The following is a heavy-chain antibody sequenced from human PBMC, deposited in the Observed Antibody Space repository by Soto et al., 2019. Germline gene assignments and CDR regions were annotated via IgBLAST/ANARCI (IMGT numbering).Heavy chain of an antibody. J-gene: IGHJ4*02. CDR3: VRDGGMATVPTLDFDY. CDR1: GYTFTGYY. Sequence: ASVKVSCKASGYTFTGYYIHWVRQAPGQGLEWMGWINPNSGGTNYAQKFQGWVTMTRDTSICTAYMELSRLRSDDTAVYYCVRDGGMATVPTLDFDYWGQGTLVTVSS. CDR2: INPNSGGT. V-gene: IGHV1-2*04. D-gene: IGHD4-4*01.